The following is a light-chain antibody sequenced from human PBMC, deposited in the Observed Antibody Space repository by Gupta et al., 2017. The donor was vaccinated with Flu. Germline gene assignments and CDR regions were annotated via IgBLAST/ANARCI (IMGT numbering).Light chain of an antibody. CDR3: SSYTSGSTVYV. CDR2: DVT. J-gene: IGLJ1*01. CDR1: STDVGRSYS. V-gene: IGLV2-14*03. Sequence: QSALTQPAFVSGSPGPSITISCTGTSTDVGRSYSVSWYQQHTDKAPKLIIYDVTNRPSGVACGFSGSKSGSTTAMTISGLQAEDETDYYCSSYTSGSTVYVFGTGTKVTVL.